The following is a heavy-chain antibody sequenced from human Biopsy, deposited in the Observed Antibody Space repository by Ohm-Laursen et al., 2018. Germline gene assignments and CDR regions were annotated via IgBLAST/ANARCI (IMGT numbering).Heavy chain of an antibody. CDR2: IDPNSGGT. D-gene: IGHD1-26*01. J-gene: IGHJ2*01. Sequence: SVKVSCKASGYTFTDSYMHWVRQAPGQGLEWMGWIDPNSGGTNYAQKFQGRVTMTRDTSMSTAYMELNRLRSDDTAVYYCARGGLNYWYFDLWGRGTLVTVSS. CDR3: ARGGLNYWYFDL. V-gene: IGHV1-2*02. CDR1: GYTFTDSY.